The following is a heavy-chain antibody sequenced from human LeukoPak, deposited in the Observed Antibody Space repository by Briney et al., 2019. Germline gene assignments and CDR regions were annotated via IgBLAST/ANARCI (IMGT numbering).Heavy chain of an antibody. D-gene: IGHD3-10*01. V-gene: IGHV3-15*01. Sequence: GGSLRLSCAASGFTFSNAWMSWVRQAPGKGLEGVGRIRSKTDGGTTEYAAHVKGRFTISRDDSKNTLYLQMNSLKTGDTAVYYCTTARNMVRGVIPLDYWGQGTLVTVSS. CDR3: TTARNMVRGVIPLDY. CDR1: GFTFSNAW. J-gene: IGHJ4*02. CDR2: IRSKTDGGTT.